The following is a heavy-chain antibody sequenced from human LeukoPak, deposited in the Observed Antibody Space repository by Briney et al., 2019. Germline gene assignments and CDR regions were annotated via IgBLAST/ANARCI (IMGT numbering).Heavy chain of an antibody. CDR2: INPNSGGT. Sequence: ASVKVSCKASGYTFTGYYMHGVRQAPGQGLEWMGWINPNSGGTNYAQKFQGRVTMTRDTSISTAYIELSRLRSDDTAVYYCARVPPPYYDFWSGYYYFDYWGQGTLVTVSS. CDR3: ARVPPPYYDFWSGYYYFDY. CDR1: GYTFTGYY. V-gene: IGHV1-2*02. J-gene: IGHJ4*02. D-gene: IGHD3-3*01.